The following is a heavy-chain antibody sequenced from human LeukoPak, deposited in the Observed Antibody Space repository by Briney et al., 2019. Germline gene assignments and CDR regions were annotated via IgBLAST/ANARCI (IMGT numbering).Heavy chain of an antibody. J-gene: IGHJ4*02. Sequence: GGSLRLFCAASGFTFSSYGMHWVRQAPGKGLEWVAVISYDGSNKYYADSVKGRFTISRDNSKNTLYLQMNSLRAEDTAVYYCAKDPTRGYSGYDPLYYFDYWGQGTLVTVSS. V-gene: IGHV3-30*18. CDR2: ISYDGSNK. D-gene: IGHD5-12*01. CDR1: GFTFSSYG. CDR3: AKDPTRGYSGYDPLYYFDY.